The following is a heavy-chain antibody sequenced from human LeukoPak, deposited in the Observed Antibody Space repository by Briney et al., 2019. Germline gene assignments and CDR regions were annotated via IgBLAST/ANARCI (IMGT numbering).Heavy chain of an antibody. CDR2: MNPNSGNT. CDR1: GYTFTSYD. D-gene: IGHD3-22*01. J-gene: IGHJ4*02. CDR3: ARSWSSGYYALYYFDY. V-gene: IGHV1-8*01. Sequence: AASVKVSCKASGYTFTSYDINWVRQATGQGLEGMGWMNPNSGNTGYAQKFQGRVTMTRNTSISTAYMELSSLRSEDTAVYYCARSWSSGYYALYYFDYWGQGTLVTVSS.